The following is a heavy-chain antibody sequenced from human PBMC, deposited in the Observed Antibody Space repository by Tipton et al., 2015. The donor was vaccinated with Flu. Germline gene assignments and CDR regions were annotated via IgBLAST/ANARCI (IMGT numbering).Heavy chain of an antibody. J-gene: IGHJ4*02. Sequence: QVQLVQSGGGVVQPGRSLRLSCAASGFTFSRFGMHWVRQAPGKGLEWVAVISYDGNSKHYADSVKGRFTISRDYSKVYLQMNSLRAEDTAIYYCAKVIPELVAGLDSWGQGTLVTVSS. CDR2: ISYDGNSK. CDR1: GFTFSRFG. D-gene: IGHD6-19*01. CDR3: AKVIPELVAGLDS. V-gene: IGHV3-30*18.